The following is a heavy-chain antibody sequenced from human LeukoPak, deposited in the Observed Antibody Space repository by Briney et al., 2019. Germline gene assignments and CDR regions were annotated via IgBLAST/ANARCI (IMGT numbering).Heavy chain of an antibody. V-gene: IGHV5-51*01. CDR2: IYPGDSDT. D-gene: IGHD2-2*01. CDR1: GYSFTSYW. Sequence: GESLKISCKGSGYSFTSYWIGWVRQMPGKGLEWMGIIYPGDSDTRYSPCFQGQVTISADKSISTAYLQWSSLKASDTAMYYCARRVDVVVPAAKIDYYYYYMDVWGKGTTVTVSS. CDR3: ARRVDVVVPAAKIDYYYYYMDV. J-gene: IGHJ6*03.